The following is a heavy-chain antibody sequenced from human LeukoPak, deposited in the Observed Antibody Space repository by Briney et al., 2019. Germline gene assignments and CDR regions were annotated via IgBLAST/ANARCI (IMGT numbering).Heavy chain of an antibody. Sequence: SETLSLTCTVSGGSISSSSYYWGWIRQPPGKGLEWIGSIYYSGSTYYNPSLKSRVTISVDTSKNQFSLKLSSVTAADTAVYYCAYGSGSRDYWGQGTLVTVSS. D-gene: IGHD3-10*01. J-gene: IGHJ4*02. CDR3: AYGSGSRDY. CDR2: IYYSGST. CDR1: GGSISSSSYY. V-gene: IGHV4-39*01.